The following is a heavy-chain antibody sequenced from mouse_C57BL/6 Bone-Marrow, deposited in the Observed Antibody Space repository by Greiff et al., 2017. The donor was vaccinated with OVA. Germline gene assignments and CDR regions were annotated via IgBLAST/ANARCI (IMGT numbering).Heavy chain of an antibody. CDR2: IYPADGDT. D-gene: IGHD4-1*01. CDR1: GYAFSSYW. CDR3: ARSDWDWYFDV. Sequence: VQLLQSGAELVKPGASVKISCKASGYAFSSYWMNWVKQRPGKGLEWIGQIYPADGDTTYNGKFKGKATLTADKSSSTAYMQLSSLTSEDSAVYFCARSDWDWYFDVWGTGTTVTVSS. V-gene: IGHV1-80*01. J-gene: IGHJ1*03.